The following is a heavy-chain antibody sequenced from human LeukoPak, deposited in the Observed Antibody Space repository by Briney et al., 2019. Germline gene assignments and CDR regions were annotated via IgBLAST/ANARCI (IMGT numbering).Heavy chain of an antibody. CDR2: IWYDGSNK. D-gene: IGHD6-19*01. CDR3: ATGYSSGWY. CDR1: GFTFSSYG. V-gene: IGHV3-33*03. Sequence: GRSLRLSCAASGFTFSSYGMHWVRQAPGKGLEWMAVIWYDGSNKYYADSVKGRFTISRDNAKNSLYLQMNSLRAEDTAVYYCATGYSSGWYWGQGTLVTVSS. J-gene: IGHJ4*02.